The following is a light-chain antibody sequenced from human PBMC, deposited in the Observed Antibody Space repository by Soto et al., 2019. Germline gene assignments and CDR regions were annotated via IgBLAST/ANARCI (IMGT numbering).Light chain of an antibody. CDR1: QGVSRK. J-gene: IGKJ4*01. CDR2: GAS. CDR3: QQYNSYSLT. Sequence: DIVMTQSPATLSVAPGERVTFSCRASQGVSRKLAWYQHKPGQAPRLLISGASTGATGIPARFSGSGSGTEFTLTISSLQPDDFATYYCQQYNSYSLTFGGGTKVDIK. V-gene: IGKV3-15*01.